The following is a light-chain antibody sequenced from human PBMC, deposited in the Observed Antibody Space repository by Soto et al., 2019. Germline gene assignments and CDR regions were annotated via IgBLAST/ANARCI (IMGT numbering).Light chain of an antibody. V-gene: IGKV3-15*01. CDR3: QQYNSWPPIT. CDR1: TNVSSN. J-gene: IGKJ5*01. Sequence: EVVMTQSQATLSVSPVEMANSVCNSTTNVSSNLSCYQQRPREAPRIVIYGASTRATSIPERFSGGGSGTEFTLPISSLQSADFAVYYCQQYNSWPPITCGQGTRREIK. CDR2: GAS.